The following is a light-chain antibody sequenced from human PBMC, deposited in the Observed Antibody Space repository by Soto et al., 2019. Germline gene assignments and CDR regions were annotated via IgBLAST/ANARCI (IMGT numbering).Light chain of an antibody. CDR1: QSISTSY. CDR3: QQYGTSIT. J-gene: IGKJ2*01. CDR2: GAF. Sequence: EIVLTQSPGTLSLSPGERATLSCRASQSISTSYLAWYQHKPGQAPRLLIYGAFSRATGIPDRFSGSGSGTDFTLTISWLEPEDFAVYYCQQYGTSITFGQGTKLEIK. V-gene: IGKV3-20*01.